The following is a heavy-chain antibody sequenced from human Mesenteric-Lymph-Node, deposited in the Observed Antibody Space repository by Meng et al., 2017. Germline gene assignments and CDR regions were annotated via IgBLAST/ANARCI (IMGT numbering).Heavy chain of an antibody. Sequence: LPYTLPALGNSSSGVTWWLWYHHPPRKGLEWIEGIYNRGDTNYNPSLKSRVDISVEKSMNKFYLSLFSVTAADTAVYYCGRDQGRELINHWGQGTLVTVSS. V-gene: IGHV4/OR15-8*01. CDR3: GRDQGRELINH. CDR2: IYNRGDT. D-gene: IGHD1-7*01. J-gene: IGHJ4*02. CDR1: NSSSGVTW.